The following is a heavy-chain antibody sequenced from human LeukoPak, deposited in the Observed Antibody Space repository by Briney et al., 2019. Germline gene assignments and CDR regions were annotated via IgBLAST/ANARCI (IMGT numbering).Heavy chain of an antibody. J-gene: IGHJ4*02. CDR1: GGSLSRYS. Sequence: SETLSLTCAVYGGSLSRYSWSWIRQSPGKGLEWIGEINHTGSTNYNPSLKSRVTISVDTSKNQFSLKLSSVTAADTAVYYCATTMVRTYYYFDYWGQGTLVTVSS. CDR3: ATTMVRTYYYFDY. CDR2: INHTGST. D-gene: IGHD3-10*01. V-gene: IGHV4-34*01.